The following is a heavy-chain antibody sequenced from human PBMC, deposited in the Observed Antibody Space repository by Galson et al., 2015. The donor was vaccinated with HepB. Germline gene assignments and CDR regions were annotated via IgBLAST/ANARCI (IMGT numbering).Heavy chain of an antibody. CDR3: ARDISGSYLGLDY. J-gene: IGHJ4*02. Sequence: SLRLSCAASGFTFSDYYMSWLRQAPGKGLEWVSYISRSSSYTNYADSVKGRFTISRDNAKNSLYLQMNSLRAEDTAVYYCARDISGSYLGLDYWGQGTLVTVSS. CDR2: ISRSSSYT. V-gene: IGHV3-11*06. D-gene: IGHD1-26*01. CDR1: GFTFSDYY.